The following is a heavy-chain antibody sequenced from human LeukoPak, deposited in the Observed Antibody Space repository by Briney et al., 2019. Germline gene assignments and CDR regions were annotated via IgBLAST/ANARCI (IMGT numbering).Heavy chain of an antibody. D-gene: IGHD2-2*01. CDR2: INPNSGGT. CDR3: ARVGVPAGTTHADY. V-gene: IGHV1-2*02. J-gene: IGHJ4*02. CDR1: GYTFTGYY. Sequence: VASVKVSCKASGYTFTGYYMHWVRQAPGQGLEWMGWINPNSGGTNYAQKFQGRVTMTRNTSISTAYMELSSLRSEDTAVYYCARVGVPAGTTHADYWGQGTLVTVSS.